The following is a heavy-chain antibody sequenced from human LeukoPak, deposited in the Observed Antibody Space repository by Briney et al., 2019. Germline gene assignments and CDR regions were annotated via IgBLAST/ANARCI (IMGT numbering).Heavy chain of an antibody. CDR2: IYSGGST. J-gene: IGHJ4*02. V-gene: IGHV3-53*01. CDR1: GFTFSNYW. D-gene: IGHD3-22*01. CDR3: ARDADYYYDSSGYYRGDY. Sequence: GGSLRLSCAASGFTFSNYWMSWVRQAPGKGLEWVSVIYSGGSTYYADSVKGRFTISRDNSKNTLYLQMNSLRAEDTAVYYCARDADYYYDSSGYYRGDYWGQGTLVTVSS.